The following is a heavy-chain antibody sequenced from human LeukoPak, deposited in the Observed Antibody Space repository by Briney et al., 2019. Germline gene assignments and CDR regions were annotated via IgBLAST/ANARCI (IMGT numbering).Heavy chain of an antibody. V-gene: IGHV3-9*01. D-gene: IGHD6-13*01. J-gene: IGHJ4*02. Sequence: PGRSLRLSCAASGFSIDDYAMHWVRQAPGKGLEWVSGISWNSGTIAYADSVKGRFTISRDNAKNSLYLQMNSLRAEDTALYYCAKDLSGDSSSWYYFDSWGREPWSPSPQ. CDR2: ISWNSGTI. CDR1: GFSIDDYA. CDR3: AKDLSGDSSSWYYFDS.